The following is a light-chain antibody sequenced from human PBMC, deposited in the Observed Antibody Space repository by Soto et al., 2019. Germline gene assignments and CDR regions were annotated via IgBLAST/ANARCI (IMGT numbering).Light chain of an antibody. CDR2: DAS. Sequence: EIVLTQSPATLSLSPGERATLSCRASQSVSSYLAWYQQKPGQAPRLLIYDASNRATGIPARCSGSGSGTDFTLTISSLEHEDVAVYYCQQRSNWPITFGQGTRLEIK. J-gene: IGKJ5*01. CDR3: QQRSNWPIT. V-gene: IGKV3-11*01. CDR1: QSVSSY.